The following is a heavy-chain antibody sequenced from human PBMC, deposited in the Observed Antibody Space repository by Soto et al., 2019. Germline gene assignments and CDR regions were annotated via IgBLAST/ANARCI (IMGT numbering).Heavy chain of an antibody. CDR3: ASGVDTAMVRSHAFDI. J-gene: IGHJ3*02. Sequence: QVQLQESGPGLVKPSQTLSLTCTVSGGSISSGDYYWSWIRQPPGKGLEWIGYIYYSGSTYYNPSLKSRVTISVDTSKNQFSLKLSSVTAADTAVYYCASGVDTAMVRSHAFDIWGQGTMVTVSS. CDR2: IYYSGST. CDR1: GGSISSGDYY. D-gene: IGHD5-18*01. V-gene: IGHV4-30-4*01.